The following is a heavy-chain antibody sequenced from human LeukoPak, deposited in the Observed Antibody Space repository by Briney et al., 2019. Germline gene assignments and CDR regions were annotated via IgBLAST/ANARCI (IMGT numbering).Heavy chain of an antibody. CDR2: VIPILGTT. Sequence: SVKVSCKASGTTFSRSAISWVRQAPGQGLEWMGGVIPILGTTNYAQKFQDRVSITTDKSTNTAYMEVSSLRSVDTAVYYCARDDGSATLGFDSWGQGTLVTVSS. D-gene: IGHD1-26*01. V-gene: IGHV1-69*05. J-gene: IGHJ4*02. CDR1: GTTFSRSA. CDR3: ARDDGSATLGFDS.